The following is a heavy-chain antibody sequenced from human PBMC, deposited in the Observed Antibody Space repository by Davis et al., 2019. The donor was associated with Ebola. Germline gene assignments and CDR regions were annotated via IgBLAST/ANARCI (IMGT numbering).Heavy chain of an antibody. CDR1: GYTFSTHG. Sequence: ASVKVSCKTSGYTFSTHGVTWVRQAPGQGLEWMGWISPSDGNTGYAQSLQGRVTLTTDTSTNTAYMELRSLTSDDTAVYYCARNPIRSDESDYWGQGTLVTVSS. CDR3: ARNPIRSDESDY. CDR2: ISPSDGNT. V-gene: IGHV1-18*01. J-gene: IGHJ4*02.